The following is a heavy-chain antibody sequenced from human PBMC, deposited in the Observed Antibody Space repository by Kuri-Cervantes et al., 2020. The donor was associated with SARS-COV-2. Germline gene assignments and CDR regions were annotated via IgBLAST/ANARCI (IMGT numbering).Heavy chain of an antibody. CDR1: GFTFDDYA. V-gene: IGHV3-9*01. D-gene: IGHD2-2*02. CDR2: ISWNSGSI. J-gene: IGHJ3*02. Sequence: GGSLRLSCAASGFTFDDYAMHWVRQAPGKGLEWVSGISWNSGSIGYADSVKGRFTISRDNAKNSLYLQMNSLRAEDTAVYYCARELVVRAAIYVFDIWGQGTMVTVSS. CDR3: ARELVVRAAIYVFDI.